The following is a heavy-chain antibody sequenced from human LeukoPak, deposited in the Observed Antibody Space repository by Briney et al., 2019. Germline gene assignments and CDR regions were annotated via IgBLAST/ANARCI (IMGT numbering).Heavy chain of an antibody. D-gene: IGHD3-16*01. V-gene: IGHV4-61*08. CDR2: IYYSGST. J-gene: IGHJ4*02. CDR1: GGSISSGGYY. Sequence: PSETLSLTCTVSGGSISSGGYYWSWIRQPPGKGLEWIGYIYYSGSTNYNPSLKSRVTISVDTSKNQFSLKLSSVTAADTAVYYCARASYDYVWGSSFLEIDYWGQGTLFTVSS. CDR3: ARASYDYVWGSSFLEIDY.